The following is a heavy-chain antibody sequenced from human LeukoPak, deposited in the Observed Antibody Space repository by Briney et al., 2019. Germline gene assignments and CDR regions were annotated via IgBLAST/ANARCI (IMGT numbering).Heavy chain of an antibody. CDR3: ARDRPRGYGGNSIRRSDY. CDR1: GYTFTSYG. V-gene: IGHV1-18*01. Sequence: ASVKVSCKASGYTFTSYGISWVRQAPGQGLEWMGWISAYNGNTNYAQKLQGRVTMTTDTSTSTAYMELRSLRSDDTAVYYCARDRPRGYGGNSIRRSDYWGQGTLVTVSS. J-gene: IGHJ4*02. CDR2: ISAYNGNT. D-gene: IGHD4-23*01.